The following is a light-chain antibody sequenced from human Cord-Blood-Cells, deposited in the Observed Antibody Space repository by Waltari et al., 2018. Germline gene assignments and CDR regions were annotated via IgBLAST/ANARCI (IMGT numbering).Light chain of an antibody. J-gene: IGKJ4*01. CDR3: QQYGSSLP. Sequence: EIVLTQSPATLSLSPGERATLSCGASQSVSSIYLAWYQEKPGLAPSLLIYDASSRATGIPDRFSGSGSGTDLCLTISRLDPEEFAVYYCQQYGSSLPCGGGTKVEIK. CDR1: QSVSSIY. CDR2: DAS. V-gene: IGKV3D-20*01.